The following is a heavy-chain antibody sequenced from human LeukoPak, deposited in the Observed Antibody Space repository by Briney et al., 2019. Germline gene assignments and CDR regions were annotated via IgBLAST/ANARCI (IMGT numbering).Heavy chain of an antibody. CDR1: GYSFRSYG. Sequence: GASVKVSCKASGYSFRSYGFSWVRQAPGQGLEWMVWINAYNGDTNYAQKPRGRVTVTTDTSTSTAYMELRSLRSDDTAEYYCARDGSGTWNDYWGQGTLVTVSS. V-gene: IGHV1-18*01. CDR2: INAYNGDT. J-gene: IGHJ4*02. CDR3: ARDGSGTWNDY. D-gene: IGHD3-10*01.